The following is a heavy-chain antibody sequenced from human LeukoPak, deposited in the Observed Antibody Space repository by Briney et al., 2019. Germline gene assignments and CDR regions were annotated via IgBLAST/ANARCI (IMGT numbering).Heavy chain of an antibody. CDR2: ISGSGGST. V-gene: IGHV3-23*01. D-gene: IGHD3-22*01. CDR3: AKDAPGIGYDSSGYYVPFDY. CDR1: GSTFSSHA. J-gene: IGHJ4*02. Sequence: PGGSLRLSCAASGSTFSSHAMSWVRQAPGKGLEWVSAISGSGGSTYYADSVKGRFTISRDNSKNTLYLQMNSLRAEDTAVYYCAKDAPGIGYDSSGYYVPFDYWGQGTLVTVSS.